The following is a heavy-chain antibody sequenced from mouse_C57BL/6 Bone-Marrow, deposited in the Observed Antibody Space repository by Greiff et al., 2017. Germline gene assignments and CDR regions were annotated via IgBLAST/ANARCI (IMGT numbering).Heavy chain of an antibody. CDR3: SRQVTTVLATKYFDV. D-gene: IGHD1-1*01. J-gene: IGHJ1*03. CDR2: ISGGGGNT. Sequence: DVHLVESGGGLVKPGGSLKLSCAASGFTFSSYTMSWVRQTPEKRLQWVAAISGGGGNTYYPDSVKGRFTLSRDNDKNILYLQMSSLRSEDTALYYCSRQVTTVLATKYFDVWGTGTTVTVSS. V-gene: IGHV5-9*01. CDR1: GFTFSSYT.